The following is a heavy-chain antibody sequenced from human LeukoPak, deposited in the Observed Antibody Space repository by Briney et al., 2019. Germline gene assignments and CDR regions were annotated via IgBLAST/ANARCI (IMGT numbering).Heavy chain of an antibody. Sequence: GGSLRLSCAASGSTFSSYSMNWVRQAPGKGLEWVSSISGSSSYIYYADSVKGRFTISRDNAKNSLYLQMNSLRAEDTAVYYCARVDYDILTGYYIYAFDIWGQGTMVTVSS. CDR2: ISGSSSYI. D-gene: IGHD3-9*01. J-gene: IGHJ3*02. V-gene: IGHV3-21*01. CDR3: ARVDYDILTGYYIYAFDI. CDR1: GSTFSSYS.